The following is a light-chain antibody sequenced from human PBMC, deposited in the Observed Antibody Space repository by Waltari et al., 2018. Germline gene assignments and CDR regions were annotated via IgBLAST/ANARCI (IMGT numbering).Light chain of an antibody. J-gene: IGKJ1*01. CDR2: AAS. CDR1: QSISSH. CDR3: QQSYSTPPA. V-gene: IGKV1-39*01. Sequence: DIQMTQSPPSLSASVGDRVTITCRASQSISSHLNWYQQKPGKAPKLLIYAASSLQSGVPSRFSGSGSGTDFTLTISSLQPEDFATYYCQQSYSTPPAFGQGTKVEIK.